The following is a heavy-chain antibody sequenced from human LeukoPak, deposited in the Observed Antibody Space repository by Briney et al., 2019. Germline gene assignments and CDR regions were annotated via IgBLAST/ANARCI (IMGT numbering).Heavy chain of an antibody. Sequence: PGGSLRLSCAASGFTFSSYWMSWVRQAPGKGLEWVANIKQDGSEKYYVDSVKGRFTISRDNAKNSLYLQMNSLRAEDTAVYYCARGSITMVRGQFDYWGQGTLVTVSS. CDR1: GFTFSSYW. J-gene: IGHJ4*02. V-gene: IGHV3-7*01. CDR3: ARGSITMVRGQFDY. D-gene: IGHD3-10*01. CDR2: IKQDGSEK.